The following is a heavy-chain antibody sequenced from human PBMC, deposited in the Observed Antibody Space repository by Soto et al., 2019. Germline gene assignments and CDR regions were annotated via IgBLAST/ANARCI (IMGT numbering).Heavy chain of an antibody. Sequence: EVQLVESGGGLVQPGGSLRLSCAASGFTFSSYWMSWVRQAPGKGLEWVANIKQDGSEKYYVDSVKGRFTISRDNAKNSLYLQMNSLRAEDTAVYYCGRGRTGLWSTSHYFDYWGQGTLVTVSS. J-gene: IGHJ4*02. V-gene: IGHV3-7*01. CDR3: GRGRTGLWSTSHYFDY. D-gene: IGHD2-2*01. CDR2: IKQDGSEK. CDR1: GFTFSSYW.